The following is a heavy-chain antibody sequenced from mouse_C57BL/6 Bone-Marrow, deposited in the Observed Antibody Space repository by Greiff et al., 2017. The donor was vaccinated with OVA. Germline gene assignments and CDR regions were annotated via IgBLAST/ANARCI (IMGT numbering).Heavy chain of an antibody. J-gene: IGHJ4*01. Sequence: VQLQQSGPELVKPGASVKISCKASGYTFTDYYMNWVKQSPGKSLEWIGDINPNNGGTSYNQKFKGKATLTVDKSSSTAYMELRSLTSEDSAVYDCARDSRYGYEGGYAMDYWGQGTSVTVSS. V-gene: IGHV1-26*01. CDR1: GYTFTDYY. D-gene: IGHD2-2*01. CDR3: ARDSRYGYEGGYAMDY. CDR2: INPNNGGT.